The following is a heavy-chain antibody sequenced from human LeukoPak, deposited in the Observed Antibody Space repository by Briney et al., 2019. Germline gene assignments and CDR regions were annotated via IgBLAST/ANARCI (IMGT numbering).Heavy chain of an antibody. CDR3: VKGTRGGEFDY. D-gene: IGHD3-16*01. Sequence: GESLRLSCAASGFIFSSYATSWVRQAPGKGLEYVSAISSNGGSTYYADSVKGRFTISRDNSKNTLYLQMSSLRAEDTAVYYCVKGTRGGEFDYWGQGTLVTVSS. CDR2: ISSNGGST. CDR1: GFIFSSYA. V-gene: IGHV3-64D*06. J-gene: IGHJ4*02.